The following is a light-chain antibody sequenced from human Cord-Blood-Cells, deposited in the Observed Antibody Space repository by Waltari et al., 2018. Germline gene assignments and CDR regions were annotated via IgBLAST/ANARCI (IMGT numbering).Light chain of an antibody. CDR3: QQYNSYSS. J-gene: IGKJ2*03. CDR2: KAS. V-gene: IGKV1-5*03. CDR1: KSISSW. Sequence: DIQIPQSPSPLPASVGDRVTITSRASKSISSWLASDQQKPGNAPKLLICKASSLESWVPSRFSGSGSGTECTLTISSLQPDDFATDFCQQYNSYSSFGQETKLEIK.